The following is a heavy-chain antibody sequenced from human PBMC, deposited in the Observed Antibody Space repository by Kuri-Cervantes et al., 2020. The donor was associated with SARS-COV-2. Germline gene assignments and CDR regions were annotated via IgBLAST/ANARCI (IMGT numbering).Heavy chain of an antibody. CDR1: GGSISSSNYY. Sequence: SETLSLTCTVSGGSISSSNYYWGWVRQPPGKGLEWIGNIFYSGVTYFNPSLKSRVAISIDTSKHQFSLNLTSVTAADTAVYYCGRSPGGMAVEVYYYGMDVWGQGTTVTVSS. CDR2: IFYSGVT. J-gene: IGHJ6*02. V-gene: IGHV4-39*07. CDR3: GRSPGGMAVEVYYYGMDV. D-gene: IGHD3-16*01.